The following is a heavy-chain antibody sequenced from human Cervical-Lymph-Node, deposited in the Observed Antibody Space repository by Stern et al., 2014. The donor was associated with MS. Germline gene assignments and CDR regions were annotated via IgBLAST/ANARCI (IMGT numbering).Heavy chain of an antibody. J-gene: IGHJ5*02. CDR3: AINAYRNYFDP. D-gene: IGHD4-11*01. CDR1: GGSISSGGYY. V-gene: IGHV4-31*03. CDR2: RYYSGST. Sequence: QVQLQESGPGLVKPSQTLSLTCTVSGGSISSGGYYWSWIRQLPGKGLEWIGYRYYSGSTYYNPSLKSRVTLSVDTSKNQFSLKLSSVTAADTAVYYCAINAYRNYFDPWGQGTLVTVSP.